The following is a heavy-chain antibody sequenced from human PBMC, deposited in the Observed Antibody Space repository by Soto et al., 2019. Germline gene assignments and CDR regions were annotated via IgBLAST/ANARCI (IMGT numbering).Heavy chain of an antibody. Sequence: PGGSLRLSCAASGFTFSSYAMSWVRQAPGKGLEWVSTISVSGSSTYFADSVKGRFTISRDNSKNTVLLQTNSLRAEDTAIYYCASSNSGAYAWLDPWGLGTLVTVPS. D-gene: IGHD1-26*01. CDR1: GFTFSSYA. V-gene: IGHV3-23*01. CDR3: ASSNSGAYAWLDP. J-gene: IGHJ5*02. CDR2: ISVSGSST.